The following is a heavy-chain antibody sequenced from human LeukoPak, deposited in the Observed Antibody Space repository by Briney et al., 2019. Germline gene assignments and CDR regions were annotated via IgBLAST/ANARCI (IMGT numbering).Heavy chain of an antibody. CDR1: GYTFTSYG. D-gene: IGHD4-17*01. Sequence: ASVKVPCKASGYTFTSYGINWVRQAPGQGLEWMGWISAYNGNTNYAQKFQGRVTMTTDTSTNTAYMELRSLRSDDTAVYYCARDSPYDYGDYRADYWGQGTLVTVSS. J-gene: IGHJ4*02. CDR3: ARDSPYDYGDYRADY. CDR2: ISAYNGNT. V-gene: IGHV1-18*01.